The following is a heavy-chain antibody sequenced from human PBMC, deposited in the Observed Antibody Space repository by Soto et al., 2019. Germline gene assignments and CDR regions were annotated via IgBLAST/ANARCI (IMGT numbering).Heavy chain of an antibody. V-gene: IGHV1-18*01. CDR2: ISAYNGNT. Sequence: ASVKVSCKASGYTFTSYGISWVRQAPGQGLEWMGWISAYNGNTNYAQKLQGRVTMTTDTSTSTAYMELRSLRSDDTAVYYCARENFWSGYFENWFDPWGQGTLVTVSS. CDR3: ARENFWSGYFENWFDP. CDR1: GYTFTSYG. J-gene: IGHJ5*02. D-gene: IGHD3-3*01.